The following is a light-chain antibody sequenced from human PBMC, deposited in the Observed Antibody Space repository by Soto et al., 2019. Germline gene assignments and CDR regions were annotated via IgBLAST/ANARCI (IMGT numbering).Light chain of an antibody. V-gene: IGLV1-51*01. CDR1: SSNIGNNY. CDR2: DNN. J-gene: IGLJ1*01. CDR3: GTWDSSLSAAV. Sequence: QSALTQPPSVSAAPGQKVTISCSVSSSNIGNNYVSWYQQLPGTAPKLLIYDNNKRPSGIPDRFSGSKSGTSATLGITGLQTGDEADYYCGTWDSSLSAAVFGTGTKVTVL.